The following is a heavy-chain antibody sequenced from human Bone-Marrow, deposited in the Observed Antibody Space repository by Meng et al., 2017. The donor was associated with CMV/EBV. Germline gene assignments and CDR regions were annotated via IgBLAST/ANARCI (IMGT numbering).Heavy chain of an antibody. V-gene: IGHV1-2*02. CDR3: ARGDRAARPDLGDV. D-gene: IGHD6-6*01. J-gene: IGHJ6*02. CDR2: INPNSGAT. Sequence: ASVKVSCKASGYTFTDYYMHWVRQAPGQGLEWMGWINPNSGATNYAQEFQGRVTVTRDTSISTAYMELSRLRSDDTAVYYCARGDRAARPDLGDVWGQGTTVTVSS. CDR1: GYTFTDYY.